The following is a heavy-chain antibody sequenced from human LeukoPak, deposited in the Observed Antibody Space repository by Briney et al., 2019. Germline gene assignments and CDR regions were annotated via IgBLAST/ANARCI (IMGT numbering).Heavy chain of an antibody. J-gene: IGHJ3*02. V-gene: IGHV4-4*09. CDR2: IYTSGST. CDR3: ARLTILVGPAASYTVDI. Sequence: SETLSLTCTVSGGSISSYYWSWIRQPPGKGLEWIGYIYTSGSTNYNPSLKSRVTISVDTSKNQFSLKLSSVTAADTAVYYCARLTILVGPAASYTVDIWGQGTMVTVSS. D-gene: IGHD2-2*01. CDR1: GGSISSYY.